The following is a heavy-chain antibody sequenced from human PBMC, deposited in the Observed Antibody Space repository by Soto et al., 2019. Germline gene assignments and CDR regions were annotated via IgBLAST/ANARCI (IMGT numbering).Heavy chain of an antibody. CDR2: ITPSSGST. Sequence: QVQLVQSGAEVRKPGASVKVSCKASGYTFNNYFMHWVRQAPAQELEWMGVITPSSGSTTYAQRFQGRLTMTRDTSTSTVYMELRSLRSEDTAVYFCARDLVPIWNYVGLAPGAQHWFDPWGQGTLVTVSS. CDR1: GYTFNNYF. CDR3: ARDLVPIWNYVGLAPGAQHWFDP. V-gene: IGHV1-46*02. D-gene: IGHD1-7*01. J-gene: IGHJ5*02.